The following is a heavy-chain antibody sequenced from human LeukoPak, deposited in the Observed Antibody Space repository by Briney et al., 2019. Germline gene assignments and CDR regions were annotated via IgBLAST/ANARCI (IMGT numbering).Heavy chain of an antibody. D-gene: IGHD3-22*01. CDR2: ITAGGDNI. CDR3: AYYDSSGYYYGRLRY. CDR1: GFHFSSHA. Sequence: GGSLGLSCAASGFHFSSHAMTWVRQTPTKGLEWVSSITAGGDNIQYADSVKGRFTISRDNSKNTLFLQMNSLRAEDTAIYFCAYYDSSGYYYGRLRYWGQGTPVTVSS. V-gene: IGHV3-23*01. J-gene: IGHJ4*02.